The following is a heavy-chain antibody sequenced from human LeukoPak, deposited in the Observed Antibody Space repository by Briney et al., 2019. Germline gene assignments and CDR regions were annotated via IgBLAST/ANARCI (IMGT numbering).Heavy chain of an antibody. V-gene: IGHV4-59*01. Sequence: SETLSLTCTVSGGSISNYYWSWIRQPPGKGLEWIGYIYYSGNTNYNPSLKSRVTISVDTSKNQFSLKLNSVTAADTAVYYCARGEYSYGSFDYWGQGTLVTVSS. CDR1: GGSISNYY. D-gene: IGHD5-18*01. CDR2: IYYSGNT. CDR3: ARGEYSYGSFDY. J-gene: IGHJ4*02.